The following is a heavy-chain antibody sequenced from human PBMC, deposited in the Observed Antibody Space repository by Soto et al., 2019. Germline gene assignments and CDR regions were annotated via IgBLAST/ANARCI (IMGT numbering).Heavy chain of an antibody. CDR3: ARDRLYESNTQYYNYGMDV. J-gene: IGHJ6*02. V-gene: IGHV3-30-3*01. CDR1: GFTFTSYA. Sequence: LVESGGGVVQPGRSLRVSCAASGFTFTSYAMHWVRQAPGKGLEWVATISYDGSKKDYADSVKGRFTISRDNSKNTLYLQMNSLRAEDTSVYYCARDRLYESNTQYYNYGMDVWCQETTVTVSS. CDR2: ISYDGSKK. D-gene: IGHD3-22*01.